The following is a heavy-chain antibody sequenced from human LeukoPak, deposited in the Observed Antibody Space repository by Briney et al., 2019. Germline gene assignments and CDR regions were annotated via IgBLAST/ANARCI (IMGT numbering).Heavy chain of an antibody. J-gene: IGHJ4*02. V-gene: IGHV3-7*01. D-gene: IGHD3-9*01. CDR1: GFSFSNHY. CDR3: RVIGEVPGYFDYFDF. Sequence: GGSLRLSCTASGFSFSNHYMRWIRQAPGKRVEGVANINEVGSNKLTMGSVRSRFTLSRDNVRKSLYLHMNSLRDEDTHVYYTRVIGEVPGYFDYFDFWGQGGLVTVSS. CDR2: INEVGSNK.